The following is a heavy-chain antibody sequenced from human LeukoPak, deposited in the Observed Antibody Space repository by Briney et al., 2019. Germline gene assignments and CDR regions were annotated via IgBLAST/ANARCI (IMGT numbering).Heavy chain of an antibody. Sequence: SQTLSLTCTVSGGSIISGGNYWTWIRQHPGKGLEWIGYSYNSGTTYYNPSLKSRVTISVYTSNNHFSLRLTSVTAADTAVYYCARSGDGYTFDYWGQGTLVTVSS. CDR2: SYNSGTT. CDR1: GGSIISGGNY. V-gene: IGHV4-31*03. D-gene: IGHD5-24*01. J-gene: IGHJ4*02. CDR3: ARSGDGYTFDY.